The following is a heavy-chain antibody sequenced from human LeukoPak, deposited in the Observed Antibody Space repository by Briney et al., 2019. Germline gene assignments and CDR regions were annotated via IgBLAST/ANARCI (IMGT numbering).Heavy chain of an antibody. CDR1: GFTVSSNY. V-gene: IGHV3-53*01. Sequence: GGSLRLSCAASGFTVSSNYMSWVRQAPGKGLEWVSVIYSGGSTYYADSVKDRFTISRDNSKNTLYLQMNSLGAEDTAVYYCARGGWVRAMAIDYWGQGTLVTVSS. D-gene: IGHD5-18*01. J-gene: IGHJ4*02. CDR2: IYSGGST. CDR3: ARGGWVRAMAIDY.